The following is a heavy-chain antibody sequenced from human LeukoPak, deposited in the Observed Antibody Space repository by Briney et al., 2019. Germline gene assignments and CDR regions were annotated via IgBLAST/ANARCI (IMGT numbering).Heavy chain of an antibody. Sequence: SETLSLTRTVSGGSISSGGYYWSWTRQHPGKGLEWIGYIYYSGSTYYNPSLKSRVTISVDTSKNQFSLKLSSVTAADTAVYYCARVGTDYGASVNWFDPWGQGTLVTVSS. CDR1: GGSISSGGYY. CDR2: IYYSGST. V-gene: IGHV4-31*03. CDR3: ARVGTDYGASVNWFDP. J-gene: IGHJ5*02. D-gene: IGHD4/OR15-4a*01.